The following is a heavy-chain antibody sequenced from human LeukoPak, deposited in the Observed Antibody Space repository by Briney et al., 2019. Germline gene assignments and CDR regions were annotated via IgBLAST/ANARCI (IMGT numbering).Heavy chain of an antibody. Sequence: GGSLRLSCAASGFTVSNNYMSWVRQAPGKGREWVSVIYSGDNTYYVESVKGRFTISRDNSKNTLFLQMNRLRAEDTAVYYCAGRRVLDASFDYWGQGTLVTVSS. CDR2: IYSGDNT. J-gene: IGHJ4*02. CDR3: AGRRVLDASFDY. CDR1: GFTVSNNY. V-gene: IGHV3-66*02. D-gene: IGHD3-16*01.